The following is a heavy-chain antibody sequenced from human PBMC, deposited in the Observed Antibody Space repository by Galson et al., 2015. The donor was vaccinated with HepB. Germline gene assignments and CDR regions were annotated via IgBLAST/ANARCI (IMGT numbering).Heavy chain of an antibody. V-gene: IGHV3-33*01. Sequence: SLRLSCAASRFTFSSYAIHWVRQAPGKGLEWVAVIWYDGSNKYYADSVRGRFTVSRDNPKNTMYLQMNSLRVEDTAVYYCARDRDSYDYCYMDVWGKGTTVTVSS. J-gene: IGHJ6*03. CDR1: RFTFSSYA. CDR3: ARDRDSYDYCYMDV. CDR2: IWYDGSNK.